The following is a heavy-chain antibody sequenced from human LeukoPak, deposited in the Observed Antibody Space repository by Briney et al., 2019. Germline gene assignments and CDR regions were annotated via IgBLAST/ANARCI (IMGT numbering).Heavy chain of an antibody. V-gene: IGHV4-61*02. CDR3: ARDRYSLTGAFDI. CDR2: IYTSGST. D-gene: IGHD6-13*01. Sequence: PSETLSLTCTVSGGSISSGSYYWSWIRQPAGKGLEWIGRIYTSGSTNYNPSLKSRVTMSVDTSKNQFSLKLSSVTAADTAVYYCARDRYSLTGAFDIWGQGTMVTVSS. CDR1: GGSISSGSYY. J-gene: IGHJ3*02.